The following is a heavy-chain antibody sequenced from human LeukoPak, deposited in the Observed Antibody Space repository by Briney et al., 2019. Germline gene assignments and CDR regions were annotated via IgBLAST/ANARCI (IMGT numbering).Heavy chain of an antibody. CDR1: GFXFSSYE. D-gene: IGHD4-23*01. Sequence: PGGSLRLSCAASGFXFSSYEMNWVRQAPGKGPEWVSYISSSGSSIYYADSVKGRFTISRDNGKNSLYLQMNSLRDEDTAVYYCARVRWASYYFEYWGQGTLVTVSS. CDR3: ARVRWASYYFEY. V-gene: IGHV3-48*03. CDR2: ISSSGSSI. J-gene: IGHJ4*02.